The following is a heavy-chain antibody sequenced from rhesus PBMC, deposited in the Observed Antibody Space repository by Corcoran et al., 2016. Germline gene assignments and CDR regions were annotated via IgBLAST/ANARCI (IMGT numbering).Heavy chain of an antibody. CDR1: GYSISSGYD. J-gene: IGHJ4*01. Sequence: QVQLQESGPGVVKPSETLSLTCAVSGYSISSGYDWSWIRQPPGKGLEWIGYIYGSSGSTNYNPSPKERVTISKDTSKNQSTVKLSSVTAADTAVYYCARETLYGTSYLFDYWGQGVLVTVSS. CDR2: IYGSSGST. D-gene: IGHD4-29*01. CDR3: ARETLYGTSYLFDY. V-gene: IGHV4-76*01.